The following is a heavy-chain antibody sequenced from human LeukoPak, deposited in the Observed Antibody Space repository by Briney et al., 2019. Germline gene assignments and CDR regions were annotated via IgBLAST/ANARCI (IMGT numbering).Heavy chain of an antibody. J-gene: IGHJ5*02. Sequence: ASVKVSCKASGYTFTGYYMHWVRQAPGQGLEWMGRINPNSGGTNYAQKFQGRVTMTRDTSISTAYMELSRLRSDDTAVYYCARLDVSYDFWSGDNWFDPWDQGTLVTVSS. V-gene: IGHV1-2*06. CDR3: ARLDVSYDFWSGDNWFDP. CDR1: GYTFTGYY. D-gene: IGHD3-3*01. CDR2: INPNSGGT.